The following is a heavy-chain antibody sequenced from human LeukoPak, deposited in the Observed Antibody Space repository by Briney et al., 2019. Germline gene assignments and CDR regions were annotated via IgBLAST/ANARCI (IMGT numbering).Heavy chain of an antibody. D-gene: IGHD3-22*01. J-gene: IGHJ4*02. CDR1: GFTFDDYA. CDR3: AKDSFYDSSGAFNY. V-gene: IGHV3-9*01. Sequence: GRSLRPSCAATGFTFDDYAMHWVRQAPGKGLEWVSGISWNSGSIGYADSMKGRFTISRDNARNSLYLQMNSLRAEDTALYYCAKDSFYDSSGAFNYWGQGTLVTVSS. CDR2: ISWNSGSI.